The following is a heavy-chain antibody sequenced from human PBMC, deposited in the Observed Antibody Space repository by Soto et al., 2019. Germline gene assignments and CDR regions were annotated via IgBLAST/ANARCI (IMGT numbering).Heavy chain of an antibody. D-gene: IGHD3-10*01. CDR1: SSTFSNYG. CDR3: ATVDNYYGSVF. V-gene: IGHV3-33*01. Sequence: QVQLVESGGGVVQPGRSLRLSCAASSSTFSNYGMHWGRQAPGKGLGWVAVIWYDGRTKFYPDSAKGRFTISRDNSNNTLYLPMNSLRAADTAVYYCATVDNYYGSVFWGQGTLVNVSS. J-gene: IGHJ4*02. CDR2: IWYDGRTK.